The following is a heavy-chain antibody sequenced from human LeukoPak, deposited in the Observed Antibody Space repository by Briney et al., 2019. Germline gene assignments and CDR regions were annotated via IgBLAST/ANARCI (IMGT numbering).Heavy chain of an antibody. CDR2: IKQDGSEK. CDR1: GGSISSSSYY. CDR3: ARGPRGSSGYYFDY. D-gene: IGHD3-22*01. V-gene: IGHV3-7*01. Sequence: PSETLSLTCTVSGGSISSSSYYWGWIRQPPGKGLEWVANIKQDGSEKYYVDSVKGRFTISRDNAKNSLYLQMNSLRAEDTAVYYCARGPRGSSGYYFDYWGQGTLVTVSS. J-gene: IGHJ4*02.